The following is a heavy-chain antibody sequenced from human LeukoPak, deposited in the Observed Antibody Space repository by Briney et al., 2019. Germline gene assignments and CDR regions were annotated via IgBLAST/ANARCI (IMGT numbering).Heavy chain of an antibody. Sequence: PGGSLRLSCAASGFTFDDYGMSWVRQAPGKGLEWVSGINWNGGSTGYADSVKGRFTISRDNAKNSLYLQMNSLRAEDTALYYCARDIPAYSSGWYPGYWGQGTLVTVSS. CDR1: GFTFDDYG. CDR3: ARDIPAYSSGWYPGY. J-gene: IGHJ4*02. CDR2: INWNGGST. D-gene: IGHD6-19*01. V-gene: IGHV3-20*04.